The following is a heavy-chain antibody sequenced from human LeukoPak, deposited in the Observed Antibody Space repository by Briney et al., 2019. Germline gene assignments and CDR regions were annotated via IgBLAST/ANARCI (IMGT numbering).Heavy chain of an antibody. D-gene: IGHD1-26*01. J-gene: IGHJ4*02. V-gene: IGHV3-11*06. Sequence: GGSLRLSCAASGLTFSDYYMSWIRQAPGKGLEWVSYISSGGSDTNYADSVKGRFTISRDNTKNSLYLQMNSLRAEDTAVYYCARVLGSYAFDYWGQGILVTVSS. CDR1: GLTFSDYY. CDR3: ARVLGSYAFDY. CDR2: ISSGGSDT.